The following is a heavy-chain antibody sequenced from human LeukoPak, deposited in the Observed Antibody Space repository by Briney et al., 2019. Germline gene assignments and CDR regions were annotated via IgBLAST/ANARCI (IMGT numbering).Heavy chain of an antibody. Sequence: GGSLRLSCAASGFTFSNYWMHWVRQAPGKGLVWVSRINSDGSSRNYADSVKGRFTISRDNAKNTLYLQMNSLGAEDTAVYYCASASSHRIAAGGDYWGQGTLVTVSS. J-gene: IGHJ4*02. CDR3: ASASSHRIAAGGDY. D-gene: IGHD6-13*01. CDR2: INSDGSSR. CDR1: GFTFSNYW. V-gene: IGHV3-74*01.